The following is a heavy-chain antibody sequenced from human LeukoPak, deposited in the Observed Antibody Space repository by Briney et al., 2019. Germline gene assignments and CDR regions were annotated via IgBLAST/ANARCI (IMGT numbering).Heavy chain of an antibody. CDR2: IYYSGST. CDR1: GGSISSYY. J-gene: IGHJ6*02. Sequence: PSETLSLTCTVSGGSISSYYWSWIRQPPGKGLEWIGYIYYSGSTNYNPSLKSRVTISSDSSKNQVSLRLRAVTAADTATYYCARAGDELPMVRGVFIPYGMDVWGQGTTVTVSS. CDR3: ARAGDELPMVRGVFIPYGMDV. V-gene: IGHV4-59*01. D-gene: IGHD3-10*01.